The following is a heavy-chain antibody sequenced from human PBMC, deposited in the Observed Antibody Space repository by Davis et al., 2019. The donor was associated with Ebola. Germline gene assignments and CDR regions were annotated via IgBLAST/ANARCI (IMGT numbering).Heavy chain of an antibody. CDR3: TIGGTTGGFDY. D-gene: IGHD3-16*01. Sequence: SVKVSCKASGGTFSSYTISWVRQAPGQGLEWMGRIIPILGIANYAQKFQDRVIVTEDTSTDTAYMELSSLRSDDTAVYYCTIGGTTGGFDYWGQGTLVTVSS. J-gene: IGHJ4*02. V-gene: IGHV1-69*02. CDR2: IIPILGIA. CDR1: GGTFSSYT.